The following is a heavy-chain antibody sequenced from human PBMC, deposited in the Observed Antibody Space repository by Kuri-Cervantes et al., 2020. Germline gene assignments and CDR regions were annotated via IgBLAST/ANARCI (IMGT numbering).Heavy chain of an antibody. CDR3: ARDSAGGIQLWLYYYYGMDV. Sequence: GGSLRLSCVASGFSVNTYWMSWVRHIPGKGLEWVANINQVGSEEIYVDSVKGRLTISRDNSKNTLYLQMNSLRAEDTAVYYCARDSAGGIQLWLYYYYGMDVWGQGTTVTVSS. V-gene: IGHV3-7*01. J-gene: IGHJ6*02. D-gene: IGHD5-18*01. CDR1: GFSVNTYW. CDR2: INQVGSEE.